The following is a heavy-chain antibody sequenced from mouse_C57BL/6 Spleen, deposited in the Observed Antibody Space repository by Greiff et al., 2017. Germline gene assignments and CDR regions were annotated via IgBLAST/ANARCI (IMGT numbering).Heavy chain of an antibody. Sequence: QVQLQQPGAELVMPGASVKLSCKASGYTFTSYWMHWVKQRPGQGLEWIGEIDPSDSYTNYNQKFKGKSTLTADKSSSTAYMQLSSLTYEDSAVYYCARSREYDYPYWYFDVWGTGTTVTVSS. CDR2: IDPSDSYT. V-gene: IGHV1-69*01. D-gene: IGHD2-4*01. J-gene: IGHJ1*03. CDR3: ARSREYDYPYWYFDV. CDR1: GYTFTSYW.